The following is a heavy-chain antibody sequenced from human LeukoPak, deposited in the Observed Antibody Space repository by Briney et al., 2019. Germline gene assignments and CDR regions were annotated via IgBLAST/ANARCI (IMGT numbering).Heavy chain of an antibody. D-gene: IGHD3-10*01. CDR2: IYYSGTT. Sequence: PSETLSLTCAISGGSINNYYWSWIRQPPGKGLEWIGYIYYSGTTNYSPSLNSRVNISLDTAKNQFSLRLSSVTAADTAVYYCAMGGSSYYPGYWGQGTLVTVSS. J-gene: IGHJ4*02. V-gene: IGHV4-59*08. CDR3: AMGGSSYYPGY. CDR1: GGSINNYY.